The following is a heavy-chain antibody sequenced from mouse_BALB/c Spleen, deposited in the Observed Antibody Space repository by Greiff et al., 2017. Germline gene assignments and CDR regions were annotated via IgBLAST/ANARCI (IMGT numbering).Heavy chain of an antibody. CDR3: ARGGITTDYAMDY. V-gene: IGHV1-4*01. CDR2: INPSSGYT. D-gene: IGHD2-4*01. J-gene: IGHJ4*01. Sequence: QVQLQQSGAELARPGASVKMSCKASGYTFTSYTMHWVKQRPGQGLEWIGYINPSSGYTNYNQKFKDKATLTADKSSSTAYMQLSSLTSEDSAVYYCARGGITTDYAMDYWGQGTSVTVSS. CDR1: GYTFTSYT.